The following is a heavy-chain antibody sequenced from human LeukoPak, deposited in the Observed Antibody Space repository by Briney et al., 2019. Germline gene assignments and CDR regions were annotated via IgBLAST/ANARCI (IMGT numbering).Heavy chain of an antibody. D-gene: IGHD5-18*01. CDR1: GGSISSYY. J-gene: IGHJ4*02. Sequence: SETLSLTCTVSGGSISSYYWSWIRQPPGKGLEWIGYIYYSGSTNYNPSLKSRVTISVDTSKNQFSLKLSSVTAADTAVYYCARPDRTWIQLSPRGAGFDYWGQGTLVTVSS. CDR2: IYYSGST. CDR3: ARPDRTWIQLSPRGAGFDY. V-gene: IGHV4-59*12.